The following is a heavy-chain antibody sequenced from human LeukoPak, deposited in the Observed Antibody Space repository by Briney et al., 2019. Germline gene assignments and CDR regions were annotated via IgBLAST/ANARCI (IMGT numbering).Heavy chain of an antibody. CDR2: IRYDGSNK. D-gene: IGHD3-22*01. CDR1: GFTFSSYG. V-gene: IGHV3-30*02. CDR3: ARADSGGDSSGYKWFDP. J-gene: IGHJ5*02. Sequence: GGSLRLSCAASGFTFSSYGMHWVRQAPGKGLEWVAFIRYDGSNKYYADSVKGRFTISRDNSKNTLYLQMNSLRAEDTAVYYCARADSGGDSSGYKWFDPWGQGTLVTVSS.